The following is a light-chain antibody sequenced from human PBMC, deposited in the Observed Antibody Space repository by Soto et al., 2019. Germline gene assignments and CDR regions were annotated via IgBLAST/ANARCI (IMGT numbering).Light chain of an antibody. CDR2: KDN. V-gene: IGLV3-25*02. J-gene: IGLJ1*01. Sequence: SYDRTQPPSVSVSPGQTARITCSGDALPKQYAYWYQQKPGQAPVVVIYKDNGRPSGIPERFSGSSSGTTVTLTISGVQAEDEAYYYCQSSDSSGRYPYVFGTGTKVTVL. CDR1: ALPKQY. CDR3: QSSDSSGRYPYV.